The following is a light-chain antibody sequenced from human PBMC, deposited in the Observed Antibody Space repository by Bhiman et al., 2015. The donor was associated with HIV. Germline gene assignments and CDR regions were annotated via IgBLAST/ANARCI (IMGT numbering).Light chain of an antibody. CDR3: ASYTFINTVI. J-gene: IGLJ2*01. V-gene: IGLV2-14*03. Sequence: QSALTQPASVSGSPGQSIAISCTGTSSDIGAYDYVSWYQQHPGKAPKLMIYDVSNRPSGVSDRFSGSKSGNTASLTISGLQAEDEADYYCASYTFINTVIFGGGTKVTVL. CDR1: SSDIGAYDY. CDR2: DVS.